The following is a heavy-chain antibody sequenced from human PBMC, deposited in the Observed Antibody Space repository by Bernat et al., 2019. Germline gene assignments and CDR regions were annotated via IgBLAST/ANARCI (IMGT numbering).Heavy chain of an antibody. J-gene: IGHJ4*02. CDR3: ARDGDYSNYGGY. D-gene: IGHD4-11*01. Sequence: EVQLVESGGGVVRPGGSLRLSCAASGFTFDDYGRSWVRRAPGKGLGWVAGTNWNGGSTGYAASVKGRFTISRDNAKTSLYLQMNSLRAEDTAFYYCARDGDYSNYGGYWGQGTLVTVSS. CDR2: TNWNGGST. V-gene: IGHV3-20*04. CDR1: GFTFDDYG.